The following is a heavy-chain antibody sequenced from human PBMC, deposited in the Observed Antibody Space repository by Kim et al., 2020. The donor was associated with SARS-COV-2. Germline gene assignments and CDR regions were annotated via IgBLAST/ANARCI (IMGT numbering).Heavy chain of an antibody. J-gene: IGHJ6*02. CDR1: GFTFSSYG. Sequence: GGSLRLSCAASGFTFSSYGMHWVRQAPGKGLEWVAVISYDGSNKYYADSVKGRFTISRDNSKNTLYLQMNSLRAEDTAVYYCAKDLGEQLAILAGMDVWGPGTTVTVSS. CDR2: ISYDGSNK. CDR3: AKDLGEQLAILAGMDV. D-gene: IGHD6-6*01. V-gene: IGHV3-30*18.